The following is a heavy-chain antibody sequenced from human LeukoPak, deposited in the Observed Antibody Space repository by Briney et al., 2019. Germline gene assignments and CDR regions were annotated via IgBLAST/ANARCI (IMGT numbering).Heavy chain of an antibody. CDR1: GYTLTELS. J-gene: IGHJ4*02. CDR2: FDPEDGET. D-gene: IGHD6-6*01. V-gene: IGHV1-24*01. Sequence: ASVKVSCTVSGYTLTELSMHWVRQAPGKGLEWMGGFDPEDGETIYAQKFQGRVTMTEDTSTDTAYMELSSLRSEDTAVYYCATVPHIAARSYFDYWGQGTLVTVSS. CDR3: ATVPHIAARSYFDY.